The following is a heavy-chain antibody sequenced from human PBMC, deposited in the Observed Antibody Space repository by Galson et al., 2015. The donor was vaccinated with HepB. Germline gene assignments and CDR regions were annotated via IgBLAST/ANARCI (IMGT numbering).Heavy chain of an antibody. J-gene: IGHJ4*02. Sequence: SLRLSCAASGFTFSNFWVNWVRQAPGKGLEWVANIKQDGSEIYYVDSMKGRLTISRDNAKNSLYLQMNSLRAEDTAVYYCARGGYAFGYDFVFWGKGTLVTVSA. CDR3: ARGGYAFGYDFVF. CDR1: GFTFSNFW. V-gene: IGHV3-7*03. CDR2: IKQDGSEI. D-gene: IGHD3-3*01.